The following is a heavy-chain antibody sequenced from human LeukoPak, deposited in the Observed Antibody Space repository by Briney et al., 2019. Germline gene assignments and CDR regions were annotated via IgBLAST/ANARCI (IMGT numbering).Heavy chain of an antibody. D-gene: IGHD1-26*01. V-gene: IGHV3-53*01. Sequence: QAGGSLRLSCAASEFSVGSNYMTWVRQAPGKGLEWDSLIYSGGSTYYADSVKGRFTISRDTSKNTLYLQMNSLGAEDTAFYYCAKGSPIYVGVVFFDFWGQGTLLTVSS. CDR1: EFSVGSNY. CDR3: AKGSPIYVGVVFFDF. J-gene: IGHJ4*02. CDR2: IYSGGST.